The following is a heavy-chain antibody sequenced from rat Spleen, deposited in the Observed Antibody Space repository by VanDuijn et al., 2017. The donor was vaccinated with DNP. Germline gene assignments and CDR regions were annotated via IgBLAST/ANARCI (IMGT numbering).Heavy chain of an antibody. CDR3: ARPDY. J-gene: IGHJ2*01. Sequence: EVQLVESGGGSVPPGGSLKVSCAASGFSFSDYYVAWVRLAPTKGLEWVAYIRYDGGSTFYGDSVKGRFTVSRDNARNTLYLLMDSLRSEDTATYYCARPDYWGQGVMVTVSS. V-gene: IGHV5-7*01. CDR1: GFSFSDYY. CDR2: IRYDGGST.